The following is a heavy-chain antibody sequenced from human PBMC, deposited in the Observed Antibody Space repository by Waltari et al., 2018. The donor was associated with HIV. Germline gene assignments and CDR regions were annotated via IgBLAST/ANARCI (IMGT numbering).Heavy chain of an antibody. Sequence: QVQLVQSGAEVKKPGASVKVSCKASGYTFTSYDINWVRQATGQGLEWMGWMNPNSGNTGYAQKFQGRVTMTRNTSISTAYMELSSLRSEDTAVYYCASFPAVAGYYYGMDVWGQGTTVTVSS. CDR3: ASFPAVAGYYYGMDV. CDR1: GYTFTSYD. CDR2: MNPNSGNT. V-gene: IGHV1-8*01. D-gene: IGHD6-19*01. J-gene: IGHJ6*02.